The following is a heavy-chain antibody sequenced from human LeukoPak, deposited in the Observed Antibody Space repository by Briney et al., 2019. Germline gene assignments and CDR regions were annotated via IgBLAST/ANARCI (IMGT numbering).Heavy chain of an antibody. CDR1: GGSFSSYY. D-gene: IGHD1-26*01. CDR3: ARMGGSYYGFDS. V-gene: IGHV4-34*01. Sequence: PSETLSLTCAVYGGSFSSYYWSCIRQPPGKGLEWIGEINHSGSTNYNPSLKSRVTISLDTSKNQFSLKLSSVTAADTAVYYCARMGGSYYGFDSWGQGTLVTVSS. CDR2: INHSGST. J-gene: IGHJ4*02.